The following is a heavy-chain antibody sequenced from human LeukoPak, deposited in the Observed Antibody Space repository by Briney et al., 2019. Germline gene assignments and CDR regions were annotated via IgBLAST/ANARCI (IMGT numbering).Heavy chain of an antibody. CDR1: GFTFSNYA. CDR2: ISGSGAYT. D-gene: IGHD3-3*01. CDR3: TKDTIFDL. J-gene: IGHJ3*01. V-gene: IGHV3-23*01. Sequence: TGGSLRRSCAASGFTFSNYAMSWVRQAPGKGLEWVSVISGSGAYTYYTDSVRGRFTIPRDNSKNTVYLQMNSLRAEDTAVYFCTKDTIFDLWGQGTMVTVSS.